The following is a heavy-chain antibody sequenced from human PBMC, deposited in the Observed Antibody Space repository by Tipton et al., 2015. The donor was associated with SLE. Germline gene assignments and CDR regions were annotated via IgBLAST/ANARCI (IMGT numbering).Heavy chain of an antibody. V-gene: IGHV3-30*04. CDR2: ISYDGSNK. D-gene: IGHD3-22*01. Sequence: SLRLSCAASGFTFSSYAMHWVRQAPGKGLEWVAVISYDGSNKYYADSVKGRFTISRDNSKNTLYLQMNSLRAEDTAVYYCARDPKSYYYDSSGLYWGQGTLVTVSS. CDR1: GFTFSSYA. J-gene: IGHJ4*02. CDR3: ARDPKSYYYDSSGLY.